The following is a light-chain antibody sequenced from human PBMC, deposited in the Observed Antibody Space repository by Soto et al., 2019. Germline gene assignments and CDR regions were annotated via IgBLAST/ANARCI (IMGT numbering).Light chain of an antibody. V-gene: IGLV1-40*01. CDR1: SSNIGAGYD. Sequence: QSALTQPPSVSGAPGQRVTISSTGSSSNIGAGYDVHWYQQLPGTAPKLLIYGNSNRPSGVPDRFSGSKSGTSASLAITGLQAEDEADYYCQSYDSSLSGYVFGTGTKLTVL. J-gene: IGLJ1*01. CDR3: QSYDSSLSGYV. CDR2: GNS.